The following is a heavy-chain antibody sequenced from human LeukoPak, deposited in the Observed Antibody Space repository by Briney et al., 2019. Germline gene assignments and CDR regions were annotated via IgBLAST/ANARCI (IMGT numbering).Heavy chain of an antibody. CDR2: VYTSGST. D-gene: IGHD1-26*01. CDR3: AGRDY. J-gene: IGHJ4*02. V-gene: IGHV4-4*07. CDR1: GASISSFY. Sequence: SETLSLTCTVSGASISSFYWSWIRQPAGKGLEWIGRVYTSGSTNYNPSFRSRVTLSVDTSKNQLSLKMTSVTAADTAVYYCAGRDYWGQGILVTVSS.